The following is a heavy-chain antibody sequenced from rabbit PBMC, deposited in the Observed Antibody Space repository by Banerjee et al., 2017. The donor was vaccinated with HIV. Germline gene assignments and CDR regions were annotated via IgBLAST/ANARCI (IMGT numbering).Heavy chain of an antibody. CDR2: IDTGSGSA. J-gene: IGHJ4*01. CDR3: ARDQHDSGGSGYYLYL. CDR1: GFSFSSGYD. D-gene: IGHD1-1*01. Sequence: QSLEESGGDLVKPGASLTLTCTASGFSFSSGYDMYWVRQAPGKGLEWIGCIDTGSGSAAYASWAKGRFTISKTSSTTVTLQMTSLTAADRATYFCARDQHDSGGSGYYLYLWGPGTLVTVS. V-gene: IGHV1S40*01.